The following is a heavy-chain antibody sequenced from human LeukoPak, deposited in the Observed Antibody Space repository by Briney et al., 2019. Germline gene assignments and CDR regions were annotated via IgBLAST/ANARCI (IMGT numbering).Heavy chain of an antibody. V-gene: IGHV4-39*01. CDR3: ARHGGYGDGG. Sequence: PSETLSLTCTVSGGSISSSIYYWGWIRQPPGKGLEWIGSIYYSGSTYYNPSLKSRVTISVDTSKNQFSLKLSSVTAADTAVYYCARHGGYGDGGWGQGTLVTVSS. J-gene: IGHJ4*02. CDR1: GGSISSSIYY. D-gene: IGHD5-12*01. CDR2: IYYSGST.